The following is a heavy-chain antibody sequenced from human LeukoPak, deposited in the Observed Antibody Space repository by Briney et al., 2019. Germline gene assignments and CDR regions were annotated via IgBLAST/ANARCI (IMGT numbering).Heavy chain of an antibody. Sequence: GGSLRLSCAASGFTFSSYAMHWVRQAPGKGLEWVAVISYDGSNKYYADSVKGRFTISRGNSKNTLYLQMNSLRAEDTAVYYCAATTVTWYFDYWGQGTLVTVSS. D-gene: IGHD4-17*01. V-gene: IGHV3-30-3*01. CDR2: ISYDGSNK. CDR3: AATTVTWYFDY. J-gene: IGHJ4*02. CDR1: GFTFSSYA.